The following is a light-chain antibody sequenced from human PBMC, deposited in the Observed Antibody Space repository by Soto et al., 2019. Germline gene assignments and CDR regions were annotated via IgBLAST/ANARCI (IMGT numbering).Light chain of an antibody. V-gene: IGKV1-27*01. Sequence: DFQMTQSPSSLSASVGDRVTITCRASQGISTYLAWYQQKPGRVPKLLIYAASILQSGVPSRFGGSGSWTKFSLTISSLQPEDVATYYCQKYNSPPFTFGPGTKVDIK. CDR1: QGISTY. CDR3: QKYNSPPFT. CDR2: AAS. J-gene: IGKJ3*01.